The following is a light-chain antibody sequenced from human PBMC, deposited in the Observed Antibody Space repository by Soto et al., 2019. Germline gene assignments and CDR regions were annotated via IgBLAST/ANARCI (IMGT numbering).Light chain of an antibody. CDR1: VSDIGGYNY. V-gene: IGLV2-14*01. Sequence: QSALTRPASVSGSPGQSITISCTGTVSDIGGYNYVSWYQQHPGKAPKLMIYEVSNRPSGVSNRFSGSKSGNTASLTISGLQAEDEADYYCNSYTSTSTHVVFGGGTKLTVL. CDR2: EVS. J-gene: IGLJ2*01. CDR3: NSYTSTSTHVV.